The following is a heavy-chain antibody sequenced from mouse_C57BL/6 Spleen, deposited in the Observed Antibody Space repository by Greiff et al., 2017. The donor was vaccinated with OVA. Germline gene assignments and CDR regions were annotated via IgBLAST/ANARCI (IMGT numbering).Heavy chain of an antibody. V-gene: IGHV10-1*01. Sequence: GGGLVQPKGSLKLSCAASGFSFNTYAMNWVRQAPGKGLEWVARIRSKSNNYATYYADSVKDRFTISRDDSESMLYLQMNNLKTEDTAMYYCVSGTVAFDYWGQGTTLTVSS. CDR3: VSGTVAFDY. CDR2: IRSKSNNYAT. D-gene: IGHD1-1*01. J-gene: IGHJ2*01. CDR1: GFSFNTYA.